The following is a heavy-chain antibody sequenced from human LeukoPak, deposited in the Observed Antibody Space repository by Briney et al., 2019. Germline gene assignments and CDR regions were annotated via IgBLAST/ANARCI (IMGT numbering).Heavy chain of an antibody. D-gene: IGHD6-13*01. V-gene: IGHV4-39*01. CDR2: IYYSGST. CDR1: GGSISSSSYY. Sequence: SETLSLTCTVSGGSISSSSYYWGWIRQPPGKGLEWIGSIYYSGSTYYNPSLKSRVTISVDTSKNQFSLKLSSVTAADMAVYYCAIQGYSSSWTPRYYYYYGMDVWGQGTTVTVSS. CDR3: AIQGYSSSWTPRYYYYYGMDV. J-gene: IGHJ6*02.